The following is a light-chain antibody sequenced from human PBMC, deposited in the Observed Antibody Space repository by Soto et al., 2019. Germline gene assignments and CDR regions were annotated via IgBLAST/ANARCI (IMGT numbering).Light chain of an antibody. CDR3: CSYAGTYPYV. V-gene: IGLV2-11*01. J-gene: IGLJ1*01. CDR1: SSDVGAYNY. Sequence: QSALTQPRSVSGSPGQSVTISCTGTSSDVGAYNYVSWYQHHPGKAPQLMIYDVSKRPSGVPDRFSGSKSGNTASVTISGLQADDEADYYCCSYAGTYPYVFGTGTKLTVL. CDR2: DVS.